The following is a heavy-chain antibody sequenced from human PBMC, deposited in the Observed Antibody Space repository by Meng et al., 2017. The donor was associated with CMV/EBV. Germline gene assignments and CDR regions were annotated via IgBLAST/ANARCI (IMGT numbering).Heavy chain of an antibody. CDR3: TTTHSSSLYYYYGMDV. Sequence: GEPLKISCAASGFTFSNAWMSWVRQAPGKGLEWVGRIKSKTDGGTTDYAAPVKDRFTISRDDSKNTLYLQMNSLKTEDTAVYYCTTTHSSSLYYYYGMDVWGQGTTVTVSS. V-gene: IGHV3-15*01. J-gene: IGHJ6*02. CDR1: GFTFSNAW. CDR2: IKSKTDGGTT. D-gene: IGHD6-6*01.